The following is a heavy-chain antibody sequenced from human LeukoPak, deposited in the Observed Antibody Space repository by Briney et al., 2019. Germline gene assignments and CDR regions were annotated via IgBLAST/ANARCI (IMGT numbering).Heavy chain of an antibody. D-gene: IGHD6-19*01. CDR2: IHYTGST. CDR1: GVSMSNMY. CDR3: ARGGWSLDY. Sequence: SETLSLTCTVSGVSMSNMYWSWIRQPPGKGLGWIGYIHYTGSTNYNPSLKSRISMSVDTSKSQLSLRLTSVTAADTALYYCARGGWSLDYWGQGTLVAVSS. V-gene: IGHV4-59*01. J-gene: IGHJ4*02.